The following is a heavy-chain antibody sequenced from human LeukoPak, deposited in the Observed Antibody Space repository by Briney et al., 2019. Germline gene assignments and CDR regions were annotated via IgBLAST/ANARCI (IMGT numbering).Heavy chain of an antibody. CDR2: INPSGGST. Sequence: ASVKVSCKASGYTFTSYGISWVRQAPGQGLEWMGIINPSGGSTSYAQKFQGRVTMTRDTSTSTVYMELSSLRSEDTAVYYCASQMTYYYGSGSYYNVYDYMDVWGKGTTVTISS. CDR1: GYTFTSYG. D-gene: IGHD3-10*01. V-gene: IGHV1-46*01. CDR3: ASQMTYYYGSGSYYNVYDYMDV. J-gene: IGHJ6*03.